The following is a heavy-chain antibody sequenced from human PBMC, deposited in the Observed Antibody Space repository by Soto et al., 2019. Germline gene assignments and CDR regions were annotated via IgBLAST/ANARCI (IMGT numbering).Heavy chain of an antibody. J-gene: IGHJ4*02. Sequence: GGSLRLSCAASGFTFSSYGMHWVRQAPGKGLEWVAVISYDGSNKYYADSVKGRFTISRDNSKNTLYLQMNSLRAEDTAVYYCAKDRARYCGGGSCYSIFDYWGQGTLVTV. D-gene: IGHD2-15*01. CDR3: AKDRARYCGGGSCYSIFDY. V-gene: IGHV3-30*18. CDR2: ISYDGSNK. CDR1: GFTFSSYG.